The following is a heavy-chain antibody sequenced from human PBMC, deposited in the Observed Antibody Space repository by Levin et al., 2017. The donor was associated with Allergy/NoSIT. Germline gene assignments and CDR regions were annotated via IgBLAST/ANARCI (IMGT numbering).Heavy chain of an antibody. V-gene: IGHV3-11*01. CDR1: GFSFSDYY. Sequence: GGSLRLSCAASGFSFSDYYMSWIRQAPGKGLEWVSYISSSGSDVYYADSVKGRFTISRDNTKNSLYLQMNSLRAEDTAVYYCARGMTSGWYEYYWGQGTLVTVSS. CDR3: ARGMTSGWYEYY. CDR2: ISSSGSDV. D-gene: IGHD6-19*01. J-gene: IGHJ4*02.